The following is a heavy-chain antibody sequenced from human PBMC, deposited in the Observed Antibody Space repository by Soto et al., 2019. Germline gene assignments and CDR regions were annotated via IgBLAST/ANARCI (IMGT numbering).Heavy chain of an antibody. CDR2: IYYSGST. J-gene: IGHJ5*02. V-gene: IGHV4-59*01. D-gene: IGHD3-10*01. CDR3: ARAWFGELLGEFDP. Sequence: SETLSLTCTVSGGSISSYYWSWIRQPPGKGLEWIGYIYYSGSTNYNPSLKSRVTISVDTSKNQFSLKLSSVTAADTAVYYCARAWFGELLGEFDPWGQGTLVTVSS. CDR1: GGSISSYY.